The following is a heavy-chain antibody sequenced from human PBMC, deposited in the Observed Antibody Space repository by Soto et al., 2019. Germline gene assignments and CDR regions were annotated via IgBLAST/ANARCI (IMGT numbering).Heavy chain of an antibody. D-gene: IGHD1-26*01. CDR3: ARDRLGATGDY. CDR2: ISAYNANA. V-gene: IGHV1-18*01. CDR1: GYTFTSYG. J-gene: IGHJ4*02. Sequence: ASWKVSCKASGYTFTSYGISGVRQAPGQGLEWMGWISAYNANANYAQKLQGRVTMTTDTTTSTSYMELRSLRSDDTAVYFCARDRLGATGDYWGQGTPVTVSS.